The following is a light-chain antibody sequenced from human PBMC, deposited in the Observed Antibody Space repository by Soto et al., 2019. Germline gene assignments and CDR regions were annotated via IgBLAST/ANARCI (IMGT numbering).Light chain of an antibody. CDR2: ATS. V-gene: IGKV3-20*01. J-gene: IGKJ2*01. CDR1: QNVNTRY. CDR3: QQYDDSDRYI. Sequence: EIVLTQSPGTLSLSPGERATLSCRASQNVNTRYSDWYQQRPGQAPKLLIYATSSRATGIPDRFSGSGSGTDFTLTISRLEPEDFAVYYCQQYDDSDRYIFGQGTNLEIK.